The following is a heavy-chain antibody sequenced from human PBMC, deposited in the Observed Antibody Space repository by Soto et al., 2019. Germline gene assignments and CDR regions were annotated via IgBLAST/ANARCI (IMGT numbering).Heavy chain of an antibody. CDR3: ARGGSSWCAEYYQY. CDR2: ISGYNGNT. J-gene: IGHJ1*01. D-gene: IGHD6-13*01. Sequence: QVQLVQSGSEVKKPGASVKVSCKASGYTFTNYGISWVRQAPGQGPEWMGWISGYNGNTKYAQKRQGKVTMTTNTSTRTADMELRCLRSDDTAVYYCARGGSSWCAEYYQYWGQGTLVIVSS. V-gene: IGHV1-18*01. CDR1: GYTFTNYG.